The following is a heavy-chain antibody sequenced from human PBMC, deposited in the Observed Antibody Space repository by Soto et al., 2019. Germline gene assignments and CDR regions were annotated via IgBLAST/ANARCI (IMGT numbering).Heavy chain of an antibody. CDR2: ISYDGSNK. CDR3: AKDWARIYSSGWDAFDI. CDR1: GFTFSSYG. J-gene: IGHJ3*02. D-gene: IGHD6-25*01. Sequence: GGSLRLACAASGFTFSSYGMHWVRQAPGKGLEWVAVISYDGSNKYYADSGKGRFTISRDNSKNTLYLKMNSLRAEDTAVYYCAKDWARIYSSGWDAFDIWGQGTTVTVSS. V-gene: IGHV3-30*18.